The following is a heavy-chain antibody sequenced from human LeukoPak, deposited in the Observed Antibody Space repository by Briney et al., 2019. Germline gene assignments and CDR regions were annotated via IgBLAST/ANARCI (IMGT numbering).Heavy chain of an antibody. J-gene: IGHJ1*01. V-gene: IGHV3-7*01. CDR1: GFTFSNYW. CDR2: IKRDGIET. Sequence: GGSLRLSCAGSGFTFSNYWINWVRQAPGKGLEWVANIKRDGIETNYVDSVKGRFSMSRDNAKNSAYLQMNSLRAEDTAVYYCARDATYRGSGSAVKYFQHWGQGTLVTVSS. CDR3: ARDATYRGSGSAVKYFQH. D-gene: IGHD3-10*01.